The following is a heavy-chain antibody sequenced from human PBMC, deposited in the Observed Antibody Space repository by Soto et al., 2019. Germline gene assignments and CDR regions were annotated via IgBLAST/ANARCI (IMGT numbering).Heavy chain of an antibody. J-gene: IGHJ4*02. D-gene: IGHD5-12*01. CDR2: IKQDGSEK. V-gene: IGHV3-7*01. CDR3: AIVGRGGFDKRFDY. CDR1: GFTFSSYW. Sequence: PGGSLRLSCAASGFTFSSYWMSWVRQAPGKGLEWVANIKQDGSEKYYVDSVKGRFTISRDNAKNSLYLQMNSLRAEDTAVYYCAIVGRGGFDKRFDYWGQGTLVTVSS.